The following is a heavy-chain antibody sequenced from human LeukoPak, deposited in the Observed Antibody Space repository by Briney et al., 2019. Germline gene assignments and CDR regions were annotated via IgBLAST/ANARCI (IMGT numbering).Heavy chain of an antibody. CDR1: EFTFSAYN. Sequence: GGSLRLSCAASEFTFSAYNMNWVRQAPGKGLEWVSSIHITSDWVYYADSVKGRFTISRDNSKDTAFLQMNSLTVEDTATYYCAGAISKGAGIDSWGQGTLVTVSS. CDR2: IHITSDWV. D-gene: IGHD1-26*01. V-gene: IGHV3-21*01. J-gene: IGHJ4*02. CDR3: AGAISKGAGIDS.